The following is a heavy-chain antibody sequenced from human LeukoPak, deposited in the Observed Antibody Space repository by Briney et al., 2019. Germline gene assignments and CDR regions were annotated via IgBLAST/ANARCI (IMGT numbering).Heavy chain of an antibody. J-gene: IGHJ3*02. CDR2: ISWNSGSI. Sequence: PGRSLRLSCAASGFTFDDYAMHWVRQAPGKGLEWVSGISWNSGSIGYADSVKGRFTISRDNAKNSLYLQMNSLRAEDMALYYCAKAVAVHDAFDIWGQGTMVTVSS. V-gene: IGHV3-9*03. CDR1: GFTFDDYA. CDR3: AKAVAVHDAFDI. D-gene: IGHD6-19*01.